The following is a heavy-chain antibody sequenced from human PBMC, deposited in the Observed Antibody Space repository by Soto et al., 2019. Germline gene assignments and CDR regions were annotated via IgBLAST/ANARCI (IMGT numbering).Heavy chain of an antibody. CDR2: IIPMFGTA. Sequence: SVKVSCKASGDTFSSYAINGVRQAPGQGLEWMGGIIPMFGTANYAQKFKGRVTITAGESTSTVYMELSSLRSEDTAVYYCARVGPAHYYDSSGYYSPLDYWGQGTLVTVSS. D-gene: IGHD3-22*01. J-gene: IGHJ4*02. CDR3: ARVGPAHYYDSSGYYSPLDY. V-gene: IGHV1-69*13. CDR1: GDTFSSYA.